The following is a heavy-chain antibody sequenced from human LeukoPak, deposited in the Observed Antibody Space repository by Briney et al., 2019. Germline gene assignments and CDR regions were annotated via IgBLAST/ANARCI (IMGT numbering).Heavy chain of an antibody. V-gene: IGHV3-74*01. CDR3: TRDRPGSHYFLDV. CDR2: VTSDGSTT. CDR1: GFTFNTEW. Sequence: GGSLRLSCVASGFTFNTEWMHWVRQAPGKGLVWVSRVTSDGSTTSYADSVKGRFTISRDNAKNTVYLQMDSLRAEDTGVYYCTRDRPGSHYFLDVWGKGATVTVSP. D-gene: IGHD1-26*01. J-gene: IGHJ6*04.